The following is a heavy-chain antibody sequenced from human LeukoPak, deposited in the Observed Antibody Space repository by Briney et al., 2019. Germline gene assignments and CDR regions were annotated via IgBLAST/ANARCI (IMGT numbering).Heavy chain of an antibody. V-gene: IGHV3-11*01. CDR3: ARGVSSDL. D-gene: IGHD2-21*01. CDR2: LSGSGTNI. Sequence: GGSLRLSCATSQFIFSDYYMNWHRQAPGKGPEWLAYLSGSGTNIYYADSVKGRFTISRDNTKNLLFLQMTSLTAEDTAVYYCARGVSSDLWGQGTLVTVSS. CDR1: QFIFSDYY. J-gene: IGHJ1*01.